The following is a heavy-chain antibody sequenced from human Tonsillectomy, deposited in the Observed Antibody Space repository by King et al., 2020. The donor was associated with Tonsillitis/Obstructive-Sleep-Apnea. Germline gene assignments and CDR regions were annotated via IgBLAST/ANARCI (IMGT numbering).Heavy chain of an antibody. J-gene: IGHJ4*02. CDR2: ISASGDST. D-gene: IGHD2-2*01. CDR3: AKDREYLFD. V-gene: IGHV3-23*04. Sequence: VQLVESGGGLVQPGGSLRLSCAASRFTFSDQAMTWVRQAPGKGLEWVSSISASGDSTYYADSLKGRFTISRDNSKNTLFLHMNSLRADDTAVYYCAKDREYLFDWGQGTLVTVSS. CDR1: RFTFSDQA.